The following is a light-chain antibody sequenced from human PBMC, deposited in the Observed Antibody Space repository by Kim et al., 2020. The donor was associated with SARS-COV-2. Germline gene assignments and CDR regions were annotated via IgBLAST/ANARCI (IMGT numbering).Light chain of an antibody. V-gene: IGLV1-44*01. CDR2: SNN. CDR1: NSNIGTNT. Sequence: GQRVTVSCSGSNSNIGTNTVNWYQQFPGTAPKRLIYSNNERPSGVPDRFSGSKSGTSASLAISGLQSEDEADYYCAGWDDGLNAYVFGPGTKVTVL. J-gene: IGLJ1*01. CDR3: AGWDDGLNAYV.